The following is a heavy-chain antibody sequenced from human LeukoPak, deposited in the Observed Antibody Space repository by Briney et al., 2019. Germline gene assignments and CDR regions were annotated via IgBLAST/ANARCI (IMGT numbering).Heavy chain of an antibody. V-gene: IGHV5-51*01. CDR1: GYSFDYYW. CDR3: ARVGSVTNFGVVSYYFDY. Sequence: PGESLKISCKASGYSFDYYWIAWVRQMPGKGLVWMGIIYPDDSDSTYSPSFQGQVTISVDKSINTAYLQWSSLKASNTAIYYCARVGSVTNFGVVSYYFDYWGQGTLVTVSS. CDR2: IYPDDSDS. J-gene: IGHJ4*02. D-gene: IGHD3-3*01.